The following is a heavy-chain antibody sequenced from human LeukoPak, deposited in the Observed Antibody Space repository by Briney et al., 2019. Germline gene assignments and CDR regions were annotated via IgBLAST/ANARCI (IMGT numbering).Heavy chain of an antibody. J-gene: IGHJ4*02. Sequence: GGSLRLCCVASEFTFSSFWMSWVRQAPGKGLEWVGWINQDESDKQYVDSVKGRFTISRDNAKNSIYLQMNSLRAEDTAVYYCARGGAAPDYWGQGTLVTVSS. CDR2: INQDESDK. V-gene: IGHV3-7*01. CDR3: ARGGAAPDY. D-gene: IGHD6-13*01. CDR1: EFTFSSFW.